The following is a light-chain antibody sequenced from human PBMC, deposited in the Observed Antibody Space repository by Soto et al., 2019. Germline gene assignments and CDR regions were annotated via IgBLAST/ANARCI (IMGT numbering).Light chain of an antibody. Sequence: QSALTQPASVSGPPGQSITICCAGTSSDVGGYNSVSCYQHHPGEVPKVIIYDVTSRPSGISTRFSGSKSGNTASLTISGLQDEDDADYYCSSYTSSAPLIFGGGTKLTVL. V-gene: IGLV2-14*03. CDR2: DVT. J-gene: IGLJ2*01. CDR3: SSYTSSAPLI. CDR1: SSDVGGYNS.